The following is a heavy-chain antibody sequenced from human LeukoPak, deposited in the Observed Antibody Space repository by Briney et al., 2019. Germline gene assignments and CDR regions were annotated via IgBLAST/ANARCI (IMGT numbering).Heavy chain of an antibody. V-gene: IGHV3-49*04. Sequence: PGGSLILSCTASGFTFGDYAMSWVRQAPGKGLEWVGFIRSKAYGGTTEYAASVKGRFTISRDDSKSIAYLQMNSLKTEDTAVYYCTRGGRGAVVPAAIAYWGQGTLVTVSS. CDR3: TRGGRGAVVPAAIAY. CDR1: GFTFGDYA. J-gene: IGHJ4*02. D-gene: IGHD2-2*01. CDR2: IRSKAYGGTT.